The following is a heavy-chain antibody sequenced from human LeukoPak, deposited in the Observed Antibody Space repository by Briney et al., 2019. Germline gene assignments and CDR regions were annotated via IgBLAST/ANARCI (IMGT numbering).Heavy chain of an antibody. V-gene: IGHV4-30-2*03. CDR1: GGSISSGDYD. CDR3: ARDPHDYSIIYFDY. Sequence: SQSLSLTCAVSGGSISSGDYDWSWLRQPPGKGLEWFVSIFRSGSTYYNQSLESRVTISVDTPKNHFSLKLSSVTAADTALYYCARDPHDYSIIYFDYWGQGILVTVSS. J-gene: IGHJ4*02. D-gene: IGHD4-11*01. CDR2: IFRSGST.